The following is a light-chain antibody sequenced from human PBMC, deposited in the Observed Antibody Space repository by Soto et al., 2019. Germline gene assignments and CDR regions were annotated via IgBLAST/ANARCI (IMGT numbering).Light chain of an antibody. V-gene: IGKV1-9*01. Sequence: DIQLTQSPSFLSSSVGDRVTITCRASQVISSYLAWYQQKPGKAPKLLIYAASTLQSGVPSRFSGSGSGTEFTLTINSLQPEDFATYYRQQLNSYPITFGQGTRLEIK. CDR3: QQLNSYPIT. CDR1: QVISSY. J-gene: IGKJ5*01. CDR2: AAS.